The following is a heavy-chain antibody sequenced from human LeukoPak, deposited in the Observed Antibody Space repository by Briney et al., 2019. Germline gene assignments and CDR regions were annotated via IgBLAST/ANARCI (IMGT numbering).Heavy chain of an antibody. CDR1: GFTFSSYE. Sequence: GGSLRLSCAASGFTFSSYEVNWVRQAPGKGLEWVSYISSSGSTIYYADSVKGRFTISRDNAKNSLYLQMNSLRAEDTAVYYCARGGTLTSSWYDFDYWGQGTLVTVSS. CDR3: ARGGTLTSSWYDFDY. D-gene: IGHD6-13*01. J-gene: IGHJ4*02. CDR2: ISSSGSTI. V-gene: IGHV3-48*03.